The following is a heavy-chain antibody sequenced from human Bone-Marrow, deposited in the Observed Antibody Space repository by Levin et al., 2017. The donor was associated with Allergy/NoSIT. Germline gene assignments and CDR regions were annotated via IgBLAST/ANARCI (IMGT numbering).Heavy chain of an antibody. V-gene: IGHV4-39*01. J-gene: IGHJ4*02. CDR2: IYYSGST. D-gene: IGHD2-8*01. Sequence: PSETLSLTCTVSGGSISSSSYYWGWIRQPPGKGLEWIGSIYYSGSTYYNPSLKSRVTISVDTSKNQFSLKLSSVTAADTAVYYCARRLESGRGYCTNGVCPQPFDYWGQGTLVTVSS. CDR1: GGSISSSSYY. CDR3: ARRLESGRGYCTNGVCPQPFDY.